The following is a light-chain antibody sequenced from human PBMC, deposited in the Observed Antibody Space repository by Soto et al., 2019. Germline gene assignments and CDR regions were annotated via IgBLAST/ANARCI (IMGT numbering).Light chain of an antibody. CDR3: QKYNSALPT. CDR2: DAS. CDR1: QGISNY. Sequence: DIQMTQSPLSLSASVGDRVTITCRASQGISNYLAWYQQKPGKVPKLLIYDASTLQSGVPSRFRGSGSGTDFTLTIRSLQPEDVATYYCQKYNSALPTFGQGTKVEIK. V-gene: IGKV1-27*01. J-gene: IGKJ1*01.